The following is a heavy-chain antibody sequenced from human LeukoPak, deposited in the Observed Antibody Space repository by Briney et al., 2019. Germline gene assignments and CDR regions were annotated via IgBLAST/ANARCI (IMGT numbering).Heavy chain of an antibody. D-gene: IGHD2-2*01. V-gene: IGHV3-23*01. Sequence: PGGSLRLSCAASGFTFSSYAMSWVRQAPGKGLEWVSAISGSGGSTYYADSVKGRFTISRDNSKNTLYLQMNSLRAEDTAVYYCAKDLPIVVVPAAIPPGWFDPWGQGTLVTVSS. CDR1: GFTFSSYA. CDR3: AKDLPIVVVPAAIPPGWFDP. J-gene: IGHJ5*02. CDR2: ISGSGGST.